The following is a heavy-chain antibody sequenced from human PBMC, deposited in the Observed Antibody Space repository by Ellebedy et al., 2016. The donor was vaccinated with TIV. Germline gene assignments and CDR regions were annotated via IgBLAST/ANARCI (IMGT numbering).Heavy chain of an antibody. CDR1: GFTFSSYW. D-gene: IGHD4-17*01. V-gene: IGHV3-7*01. Sequence: GESLKISCAASGFTFSSYWMTWVRPAPGKGLEWVANINQDGSEKFYVDSVNGRFTVSRDNAKNSLYLHLNSLRAEDTAMYYCATDGSYGDYLSPTHAFVIWGQGTMVTVSS. CDR3: ATDGSYGDYLSPTHAFVI. J-gene: IGHJ3*02. CDR2: INQDGSEK.